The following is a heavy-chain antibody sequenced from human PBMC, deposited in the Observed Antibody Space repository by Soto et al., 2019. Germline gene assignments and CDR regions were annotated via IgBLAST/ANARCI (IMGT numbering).Heavy chain of an antibody. V-gene: IGHV4-34*01. CDR3: ARGVSRGDDFDY. J-gene: IGHJ4*02. CDR2: INHSGST. Sequence: SETLSLTCAVYGGSFSGYYWSWIRQPPGKGLEWIGEINHSGSTNYNPSLKSRVTISVDTSKNQFSLKLSSVTAADTAVYHCARGVSRGDDFDYWAQGTLVTVSS. D-gene: IGHD3-10*01. CDR1: GGSFSGYY.